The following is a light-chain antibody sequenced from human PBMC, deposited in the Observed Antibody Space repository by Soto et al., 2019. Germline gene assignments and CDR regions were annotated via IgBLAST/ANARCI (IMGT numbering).Light chain of an antibody. Sequence: DIQMTQSPSTLSASVGDRVTITCLASQSISSWLAWYQPKPGKAPKLLIYDASTLEGGVPSRFSGSGSGTEFTLTISSLQPDDFARYYGKQYDTTSGTFGKGPKLEIK. CDR2: DAS. CDR1: QSISSW. V-gene: IGKV1-5*01. CDR3: KQYDTTSGT. J-gene: IGKJ2*01.